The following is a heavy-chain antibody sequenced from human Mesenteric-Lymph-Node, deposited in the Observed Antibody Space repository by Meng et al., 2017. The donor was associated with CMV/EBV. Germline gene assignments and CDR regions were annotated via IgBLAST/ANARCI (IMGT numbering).Heavy chain of an antibody. Sequence: GSLRLSCTVSGGSISSYYWSWIRQPPGKGLEWIGYIYYSGSTNYNPSLKSRVTISVDTSKNQFSLKLSSVTAADTAVYYCARKKSIFHFDPWGQGTLVTVSS. J-gene: IGHJ5*02. V-gene: IGHV4-59*01. CDR3: ARKKSIFHFDP. CDR1: GGSISSYY. CDR2: IYYSGST. D-gene: IGHD3-3*01.